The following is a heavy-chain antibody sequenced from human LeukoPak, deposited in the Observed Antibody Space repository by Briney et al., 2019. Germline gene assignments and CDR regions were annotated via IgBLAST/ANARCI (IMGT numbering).Heavy chain of an antibody. Sequence: SVKVSCKASGGTFSSYAISWVRQAPGQGLEWMGGIIPIFGTANYAQKFQGRVTITADKSTSTAYMELSRLRSDDTAVYYCARNLRLRLSPIDYWGQGTLVTVSS. V-gene: IGHV1-69*06. D-gene: IGHD4-17*01. CDR3: ARNLRLRLSPIDY. CDR2: IIPIFGTA. CDR1: GGTFSSYA. J-gene: IGHJ4*02.